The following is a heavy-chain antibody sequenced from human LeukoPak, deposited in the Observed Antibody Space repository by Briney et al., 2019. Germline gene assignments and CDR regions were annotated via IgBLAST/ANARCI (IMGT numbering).Heavy chain of an antibody. J-gene: IGHJ4*02. D-gene: IGHD3-9*01. CDR3: AREGRYFDWLYFDY. CDR2: IYHSGST. CDR1: GGSISSSNW. Sequence: SETLSLTCAVSGGSISSSNWWSWVRQPPGKGLEWIGEIYHSGSTNYNPSLKSRVTISVDKSMNQFSLKLSSVTAADTAVYYCAREGRYFDWLYFDYWGQGTLVTVSS. V-gene: IGHV4-4*02.